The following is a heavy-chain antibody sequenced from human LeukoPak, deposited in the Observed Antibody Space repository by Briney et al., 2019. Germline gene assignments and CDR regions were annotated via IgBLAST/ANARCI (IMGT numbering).Heavy chain of an antibody. D-gene: IGHD2-2*01. CDR1: GFSFSGYG. Sequence: GGSLRLSCAASGFSFSGYGMHWVRQAPGKGLEWVAVIWYDGSNKDYADSVKGRFTISRDNSKNTLFLQMNSLRVEDTAVYYCARERIRTDDAFDIWGQGTMVTVSS. CDR3: ARERIRTDDAFDI. J-gene: IGHJ3*02. V-gene: IGHV3-33*01. CDR2: IWYDGSNK.